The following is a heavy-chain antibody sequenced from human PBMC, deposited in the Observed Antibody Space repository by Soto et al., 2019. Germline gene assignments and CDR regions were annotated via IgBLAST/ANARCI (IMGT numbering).Heavy chain of an antibody. CDR2: ISWNSGSI. D-gene: IGHD6-13*01. CDR3: AKDIRSIAAAGRKNWYFDL. Sequence: GGSLRLSCAASGFTFDDYAMHWVRQAPGRGLEWVSGISWNSGSIGYADSVKGRFTISRDNAKNSLYLQMNSLRAEDTALYYCAKDIRSIAAAGRKNWYFDLWGRGTLVTVSS. CDR1: GFTFDDYA. J-gene: IGHJ2*01. V-gene: IGHV3-9*01.